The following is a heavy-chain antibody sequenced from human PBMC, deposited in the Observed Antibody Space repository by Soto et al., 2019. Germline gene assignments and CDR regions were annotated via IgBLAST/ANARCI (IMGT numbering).Heavy chain of an antibody. CDR3: TRDPQSWFGEYNYGMDV. CDR2: IRSKAYGGTT. V-gene: IGHV3-49*04. D-gene: IGHD3-10*01. Sequence: PGESLKISCTASGFTFGDYAMSWVRQAPGKGLEWVGFIRSKAYGGTTEYAASVKGRFTISRDDSKSIAYLQMNSLKTEDTAVYYCTRDPQSWFGEYNYGMDVWGQGTTVTVSS. J-gene: IGHJ6*02. CDR1: GFTFGDYA.